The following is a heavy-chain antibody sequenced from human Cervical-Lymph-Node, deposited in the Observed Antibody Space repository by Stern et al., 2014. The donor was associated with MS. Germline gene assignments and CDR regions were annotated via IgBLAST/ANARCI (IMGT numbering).Heavy chain of an antibody. CDR3: ARSSSPSPYYYYGMDV. CDR2: IWYDGSNK. V-gene: IGHV3-33*01. D-gene: IGHD6-13*01. Sequence: VQLVQSGGGVVQPGRSLRLSCAESGFTFSSYGMHWVRQAPGKGLEWVAVIWYDGSNKYYADSVKGRFTISRDNSKNTLYLQMNSLRAEDTAVYYCARSSSPSPYYYYGMDVWGQGTTVTVSS. CDR1: GFTFSSYG. J-gene: IGHJ6*02.